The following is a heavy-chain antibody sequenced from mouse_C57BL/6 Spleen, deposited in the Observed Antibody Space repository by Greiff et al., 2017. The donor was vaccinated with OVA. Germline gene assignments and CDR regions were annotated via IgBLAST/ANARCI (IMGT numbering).Heavy chain of an antibody. J-gene: IGHJ4*01. CDR1: GFTFSSYA. Sequence: EVKLMESGEGLVKPGGSLKLSCAASGFTFSSYAMSWVRQTPEKRLEWVAYISSGGDYIYYADTVKGRFTISRDNARNTLYLQMSSLKSEDTAMYYCTRDSAPALDRGYAMDYWGQGTSVTVSS. CDR2: ISSGGDYI. CDR3: TRDSAPALDRGYAMDY. D-gene: IGHD3-2*01. V-gene: IGHV5-9-1*02.